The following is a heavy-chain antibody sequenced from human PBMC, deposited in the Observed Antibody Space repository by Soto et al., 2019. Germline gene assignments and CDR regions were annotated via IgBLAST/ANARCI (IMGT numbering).Heavy chain of an antibody. J-gene: IGHJ4*02. V-gene: IGHV3-23*01. CDR2: FRGSGGST. CDR1: GFTFSSYA. D-gene: IGHD4-17*01. CDR3: AKPLGTVDLWPVDY. Sequence: EVQLLESGECLVQRGGSLRLSCAASGFTFSSYAMRWVLQAPGKGLECVSAFRGSGGSTYYADSVKGRFTISRDNSKNTLYLQMNSLRAEDTAVYYCAKPLGTVDLWPVDYWGQVTLVTVSS.